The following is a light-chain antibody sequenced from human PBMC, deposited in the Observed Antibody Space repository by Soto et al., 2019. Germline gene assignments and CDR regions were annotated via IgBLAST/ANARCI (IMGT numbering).Light chain of an antibody. CDR1: QSVSSSY. CDR3: QQYYSSPYT. Sequence: EIVLMQSPGTLSLSPGERATLSCRASQSVSSSYLAWYQQKPGQAPRLFIYGASSRATGIPDRFSGSGSGTDFTLTISRLEPEDFAVYYCQQYYSSPYTFGQGTKLEIK. V-gene: IGKV3-20*01. J-gene: IGKJ2*01. CDR2: GAS.